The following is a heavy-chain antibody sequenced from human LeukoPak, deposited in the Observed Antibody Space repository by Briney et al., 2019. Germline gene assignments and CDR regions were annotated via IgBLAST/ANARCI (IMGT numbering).Heavy chain of an antibody. CDR1: GFTFSSYA. D-gene: IGHD1-1*01. Sequence: RSGGSLRLSCAASGFTFSSYAMSWVRQAPGKGLEWVSAISGSGGSTYYADSVKGRFTISRDNSKNTLYLQMNSLRAEDTAVYYCAKAPPYTKYFDYWGQGTLLTVSS. CDR3: AKAPPYTKYFDY. J-gene: IGHJ4*02. V-gene: IGHV3-23*01. CDR2: ISGSGGST.